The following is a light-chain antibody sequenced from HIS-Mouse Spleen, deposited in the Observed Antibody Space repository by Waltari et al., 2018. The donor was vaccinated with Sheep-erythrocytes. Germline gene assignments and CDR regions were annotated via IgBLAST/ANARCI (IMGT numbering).Light chain of an antibody. CDR1: QSISSY. CDR3: QQLNSYPHT. J-gene: IGKJ2*01. Sequence: DIQMTQSPSSLSASVGDRVTITCRASQSISSYLNWYQQKPGKAPKLLIYAAPSLQSGVPSRFSGSGSGTDFTLTISSLQPEDFATYYCQQLNSYPHTFGQGTKLEIK. CDR2: AAP. V-gene: IGKV1-39*01.